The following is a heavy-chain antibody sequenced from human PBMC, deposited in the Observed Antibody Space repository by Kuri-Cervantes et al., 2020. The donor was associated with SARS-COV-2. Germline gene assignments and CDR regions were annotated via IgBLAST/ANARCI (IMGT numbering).Heavy chain of an antibody. CDR3: ARDAGEHLVQSFMDV. CDR1: GFTFSNFG. J-gene: IGHJ6*02. V-gene: IGHV3-30*03. Sequence: GGSLRLSCAASGFTFSNFGMHWVRQTPGKGLEWVAIISYNGRNRYFADSVKGRLTVSRDNSKNTVYLQMNNLRAEDTAVYYCARDAGEHLVQSFMDVWGQGTAVTVSS. D-gene: IGHD6-6*01. CDR2: ISYNGRNR.